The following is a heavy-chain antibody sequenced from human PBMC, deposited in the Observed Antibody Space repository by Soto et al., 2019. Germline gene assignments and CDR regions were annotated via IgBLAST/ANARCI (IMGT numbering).Heavy chain of an antibody. D-gene: IGHD6-13*01. CDR1: GFTFSNYA. V-gene: IGHV3-23*01. CDR3: ATHWSIAAAGTLQDYFDY. CDR2: LSGSGVST. Sequence: PGGSLRLSCAASGFTFSNYAMTWVRQAPGKGLEWVSALSGSGVSTYYADSVTGRFTISRDNSKNTVYLQMNSLRAEDTAVYYCATHWSIAAAGTLQDYFDYWGQGTLVTVSS. J-gene: IGHJ4*02.